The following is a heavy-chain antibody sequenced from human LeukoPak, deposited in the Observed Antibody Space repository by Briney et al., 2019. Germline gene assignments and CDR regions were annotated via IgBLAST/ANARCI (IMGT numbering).Heavy chain of an antibody. CDR2: IYTSGST. CDR1: GGSISSGSYY. Sequence: SQTLSLTCTVSGGSISSGSYYWSWIRQPAGTGLEWIGRIYTSGSTNYNPSLKSRVTISVDTSKNQFSLKLSSVTAADTAVYYCASGTMVRGPRSENWFDPWGQGTLVTVSS. D-gene: IGHD3-10*01. V-gene: IGHV4-61*02. J-gene: IGHJ5*02. CDR3: ASGTMVRGPRSENWFDP.